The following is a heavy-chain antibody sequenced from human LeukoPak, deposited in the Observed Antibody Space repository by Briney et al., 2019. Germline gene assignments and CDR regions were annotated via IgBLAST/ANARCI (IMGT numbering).Heavy chain of an antibody. CDR3: ARAAVGAQADY. CDR2: INSDGSST. J-gene: IGHJ4*02. V-gene: IGHV3-74*01. Sequence: GGSLRLSCAASGFTFSSYWMHWVRQGPGKGLVWVSRINSDGSSTSYADSVKGRFTISRDNAKNTLYLQMNSLRAEDTAVNYCARAAVGAQADYWGQGTLVTVSS. D-gene: IGHD6-6*01. CDR1: GFTFSSYW.